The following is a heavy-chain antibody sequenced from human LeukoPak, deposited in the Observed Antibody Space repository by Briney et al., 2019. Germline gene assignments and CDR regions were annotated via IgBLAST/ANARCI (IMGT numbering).Heavy chain of an antibody. J-gene: IGHJ3*02. V-gene: IGHV4-30-4*01. CDR3: AGGFQSSGYGFDI. Sequence: PSQTLSLTCTVSGGSISSGDYYWSWIRQPPGKGLEWIGYIYYSGSTYYNPSLKSRVTISVDTSKNQFSLKLSSVTAADTAVYYCAGGFQSSGYGFDIWGQGTMITVSS. D-gene: IGHD6-19*01. CDR1: GGSISSGDYY. CDR2: IYYSGST.